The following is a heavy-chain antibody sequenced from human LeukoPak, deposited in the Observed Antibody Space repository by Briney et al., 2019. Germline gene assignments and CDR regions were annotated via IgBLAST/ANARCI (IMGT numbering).Heavy chain of an antibody. CDR1: GGSISSSSYF. V-gene: IGHV4-39*01. CDR3: ARQGVMATVTCPFDY. J-gene: IGHJ4*02. D-gene: IGHD5-24*01. CDR2: IFHSGSA. Sequence: SETLSLTCTVSGGSISSSSYFWGWIRQPPGKGLEWIVSIFHSGSAYYTPSLKSRVTMSVDTSKNQFSLKLSSVTATDTAVYYCARQGVMATVTCPFDYWGQGTLVTASS.